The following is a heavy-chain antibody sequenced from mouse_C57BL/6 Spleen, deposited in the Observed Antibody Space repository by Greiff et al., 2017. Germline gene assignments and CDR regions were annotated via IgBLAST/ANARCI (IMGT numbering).Heavy chain of an antibody. J-gene: IGHJ4*01. V-gene: IGHV1-82*01. Sequence: QVTLKACGPELVKPGASVKISCKASGYAFRSSWMNWVKQRPGKGLEWIGRIYPGDGDTNYNGKFKGKATLTADKSSSTAYMQLSSLTSEDSAVYFCARGGYYDYDDGYARDYWGQGTSVTVSS. CDR3: ARGGYYDYDDGYARDY. CDR1: GYAFRSSW. D-gene: IGHD2-4*01. CDR2: IYPGDGDT.